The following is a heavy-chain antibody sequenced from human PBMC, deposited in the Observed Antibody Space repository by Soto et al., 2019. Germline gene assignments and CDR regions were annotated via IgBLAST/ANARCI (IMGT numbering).Heavy chain of an antibody. CDR1: GGSLSSNSHY. Sequence: QLQLQESGPGLVKPSETLSLTCTVSGGSLSSNSHYWGWIRQPPGKGLEWIGTIYYSGSAYYNPALKSRATISVVTSKNQFSLNLSSVTAADTAVYFCARSPKSYWFDFWGQGTLVTFSS. CDR2: IYYSGSA. V-gene: IGHV4-39*01. D-gene: IGHD1-26*01. J-gene: IGHJ4*02. CDR3: ARSPKSYWFDF.